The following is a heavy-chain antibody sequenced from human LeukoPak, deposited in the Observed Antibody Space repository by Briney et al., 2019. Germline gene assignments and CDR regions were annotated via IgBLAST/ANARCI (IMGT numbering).Heavy chain of an antibody. D-gene: IGHD2-2*01. J-gene: IGHJ4*02. CDR3: ARALPEDGYCSSTSCQKYFGY. CDR1: GGSISSGDYY. Sequence: SQTLSLTCTVSGGSISSGDYYWSWIRQPPGKGLEWIGYIYYSGSTYYNPSLKSRVTISVDTSKNQFSLKLSSVTAADTAVYYCARALPEDGYCSSTSCQKYFGYWGQGTLVTVSS. CDR2: IYYSGST. V-gene: IGHV4-30-4*01.